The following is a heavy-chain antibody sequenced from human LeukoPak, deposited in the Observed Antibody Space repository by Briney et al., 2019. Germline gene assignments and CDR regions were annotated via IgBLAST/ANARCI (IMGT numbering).Heavy chain of an antibody. CDR2: IYYSGST. CDR1: GGSISSSSYY. D-gene: IGHD1/OR15-1a*01. CDR3: ARREQEFFDY. J-gene: IGHJ4*02. V-gene: IGHV4-39*01. Sequence: PSETLSLTCTVPGGSISSSSYYWGWIRQPPGKGLEWIGSIYYSGSTYYNPSLKSRVTISVDTSKNQFSLKLSSVTAADTAVYYCARREQEFFDYWGQGTLVTVSS.